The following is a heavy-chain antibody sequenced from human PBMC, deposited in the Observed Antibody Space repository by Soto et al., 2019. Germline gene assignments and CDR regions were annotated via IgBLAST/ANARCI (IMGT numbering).Heavy chain of an antibody. J-gene: IGHJ4*02. Sequence: QVQLVESGGGVVQPGRSLRLSCAASGFTFSSYGMHWVRQAPGKGLEWVAVISYDGSNKYYADSVKGRFTISRDNSQXTLYLQMNSLRAEDTAVYYCAKDRSVVVVAAALGYWGQGTLVTVSS. CDR3: AKDRSVVVVAAALGY. V-gene: IGHV3-30*18. D-gene: IGHD2-15*01. CDR2: ISYDGSNK. CDR1: GFTFSSYG.